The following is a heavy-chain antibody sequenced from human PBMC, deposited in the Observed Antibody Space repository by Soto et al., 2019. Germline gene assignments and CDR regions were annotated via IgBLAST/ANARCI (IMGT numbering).Heavy chain of an antibody. D-gene: IGHD2-15*01. CDR1: GDSVSNNGAT. CDR2: AYYRSRWLY. J-gene: IGHJ4*02. Sequence: SQPLSLTCAICGDSVSNNGATWNWIRQSPSRGLEWLGRAYYRSRWLYDYATSVRGRITINPDTSKNRFYLQLNSVNHGDTAVYYCARDTPDFNSGLDYWGQGTPVTVSS. V-gene: IGHV6-1*01. CDR3: ARDTPDFNSGLDY.